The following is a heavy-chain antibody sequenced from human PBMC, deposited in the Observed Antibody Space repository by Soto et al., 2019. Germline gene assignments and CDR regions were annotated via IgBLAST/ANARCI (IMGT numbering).Heavy chain of an antibody. V-gene: IGHV1-69*06. Sequence: QVQLVQSGAEVKKPGSSVKVSCKASGGTFSSYAISWVRQAPGQGLEWMGGIIPISGTAKYAQKFQGRVTITADRSTGTAYMEGNTLRSEDTAVYYCAREHYYGSGSYLNGLDVWGQGTTVTVSS. CDR2: IIPISGTA. D-gene: IGHD3-10*01. J-gene: IGHJ6*02. CDR1: GGTFSSYA. CDR3: AREHYYGSGSYLNGLDV.